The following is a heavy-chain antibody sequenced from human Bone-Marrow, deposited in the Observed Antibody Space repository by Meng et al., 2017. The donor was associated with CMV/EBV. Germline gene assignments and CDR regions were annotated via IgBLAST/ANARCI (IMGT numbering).Heavy chain of an antibody. CDR1: GGSISSSSYY. V-gene: IGHV4-61*05. Sequence: GSLRLSCTVSGGSISSSSYYWGWIRQPPGKGLEWIGYIYYSGSTNYNPSLKSRVTISVDTSKNQFSLKLSSVTAADTAVYYCARVGYCSSTSCYTPYYYYYGMDVWGQGTTVTVSS. CDR2: IYYSGST. J-gene: IGHJ6*02. D-gene: IGHD2-2*02. CDR3: ARVGYCSSTSCYTPYYYYYGMDV.